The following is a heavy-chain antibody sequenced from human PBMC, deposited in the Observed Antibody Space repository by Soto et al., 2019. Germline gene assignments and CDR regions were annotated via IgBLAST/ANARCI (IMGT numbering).Heavy chain of an antibody. CDR1: GGTFSSYA. J-gene: IGHJ6*02. CDR2: IIPIFGTA. CDR3: ARATTVTAIYYYYYYGMDV. V-gene: IGHV1-69*13. D-gene: IGHD4-4*01. Sequence: SVKVSCKASGGTFSSYAISWVRQAPGQGLEWMGGIIPIFGTANYAQKFQGRVTITADESTSTAYMELSSLRSEDTAVYYCARATTVTAIYYYYYYGMDVWGQGTTVTVSS.